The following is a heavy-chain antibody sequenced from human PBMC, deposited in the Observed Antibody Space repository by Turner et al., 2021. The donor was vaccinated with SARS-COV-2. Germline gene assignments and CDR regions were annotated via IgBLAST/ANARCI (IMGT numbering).Heavy chain of an antibody. CDR1: GGTFSSYA. CDR3: ARDSQQQPMDV. J-gene: IGHJ6*02. Sequence: QAQRVQCGDEVKKLGCWVKLSCKASGGTFSSYAISWVRKAPGQGLEWMEGIIAIFGTANSAQKFQGRVTVTANESTSTAYMELSSLRSEHTAVYYCARDSQQQPMDVWGQGTTVTVSS. CDR2: IIAIFGTA. V-gene: IGHV1-69*01. D-gene: IGHD6-13*01.